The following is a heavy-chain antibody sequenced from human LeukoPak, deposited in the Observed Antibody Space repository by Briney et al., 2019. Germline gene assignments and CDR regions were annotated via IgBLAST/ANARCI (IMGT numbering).Heavy chain of an antibody. CDR3: ARHVLYCSSTSCNDYYYYMDV. V-gene: IGHV5-51*01. D-gene: IGHD2-2*01. Sequence: GESLKISCKGSGYSFTSYWIGWVRQMPGKGLEWMGIIYPGDSDTRYSPSFQGQVTISADKSISTAYLQWSSLKASDTAMYYCARHVLYCSSTSCNDYYYYMDVWGKGTTVTVSS. J-gene: IGHJ6*03. CDR1: GYSFTSYW. CDR2: IYPGDSDT.